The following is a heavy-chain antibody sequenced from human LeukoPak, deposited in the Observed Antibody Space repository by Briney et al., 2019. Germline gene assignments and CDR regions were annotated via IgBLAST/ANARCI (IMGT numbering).Heavy chain of an antibody. CDR1: GFTFSSYW. V-gene: IGHV3-74*01. J-gene: IGHJ5*02. CDR3: AKESGSSGWYWFDP. CDR2: INSDGSST. D-gene: IGHD6-19*01. Sequence: PGGSLRLSCAASGFTFSSYWMHWVRQAPGKGLVWVSRINSDGSSTSYADSVKGRFTISRDNSKNTLDLQMNSLRAEDTAIYYCAKESGSSGWYWFDPWGQGTLVTVSS.